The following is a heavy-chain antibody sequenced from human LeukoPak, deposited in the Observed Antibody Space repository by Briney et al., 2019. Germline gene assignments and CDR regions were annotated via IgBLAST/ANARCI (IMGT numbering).Heavy chain of an antibody. CDR2: IYYSGST. CDR1: GGSISSSSYY. D-gene: IGHD7-27*01. J-gene: IGHJ4*02. V-gene: IGHV4-39*01. Sequence: SESLSLTCTVSGGSISSSSYYWGWIRQPPGKGLEWIGSIYYSGSTYYNPSLKSRVTISVDTSQNQFSLKLSSVTAADTAVYYCARQQSGAHWGQGTLVTVSS. CDR3: ARQQSGAH.